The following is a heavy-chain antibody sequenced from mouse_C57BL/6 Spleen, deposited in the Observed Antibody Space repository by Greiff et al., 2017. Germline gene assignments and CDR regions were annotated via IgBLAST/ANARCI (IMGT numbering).Heavy chain of an antibody. J-gene: IGHJ3*01. CDR3: AIGDVYAWFAY. CDR2: IFPGSGST. Sequence: QVQLQQPGAELVKPGASVKMSCKASGYTFTSYWITWVKQRPGQGLEWIGHIFPGSGSTNYNEKFKSKATLTVDKSSSTAYMPLSSLTSEDSAVYYCAIGDVYAWFAYWGQGTLVTVSA. V-gene: IGHV1-55*01. D-gene: IGHD2-12*01. CDR1: GYTFTSYW.